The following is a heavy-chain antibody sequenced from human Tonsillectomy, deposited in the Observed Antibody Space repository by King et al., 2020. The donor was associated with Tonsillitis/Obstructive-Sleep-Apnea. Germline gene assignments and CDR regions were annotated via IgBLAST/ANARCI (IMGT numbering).Heavy chain of an antibody. CDR3: ARVGRPLLKWLVRYFDY. J-gene: IGHJ4*02. CDR1: GFTFSSYE. Sequence: VQLVESGGGLVQPGGSLRLSCAASGFTFSSYEMNWVRQAPGKGLEWVSYISSSGSTIYYADSVKGRFTISRDNAKNSLYLQMNSLRAEETAVYYCARVGRPLLKWLVRYFDYWGQGTLVTVSS. D-gene: IGHD6-19*01. V-gene: IGHV3-48*03. CDR2: ISSSGSTI.